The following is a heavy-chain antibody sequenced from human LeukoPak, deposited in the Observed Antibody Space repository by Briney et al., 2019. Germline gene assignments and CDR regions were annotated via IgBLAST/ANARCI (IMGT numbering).Heavy chain of an antibody. CDR1: GFTFSSYA. D-gene: IGHD6-6*01. CDR3: AKGSQGSSWYFDL. V-gene: IGHV3-64*01. J-gene: IGHJ2*01. CDR2: ISSNGGST. Sequence: GGSLRLSCAASGFTFSSYAMHWVRQAPGKGLEYVSAISSNGGSTYYANSVKGRFTISRDNSKNTLYLQMNSLRAEDTAVYYCAKGSQGSSWYFDLWGRGTLVTVSS.